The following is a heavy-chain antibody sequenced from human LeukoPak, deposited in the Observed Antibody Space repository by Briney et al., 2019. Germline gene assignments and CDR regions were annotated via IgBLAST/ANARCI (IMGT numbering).Heavy chain of an antibody. CDR2: ISGSGGRT. CDR3: AKVFRKDGDFHLFDY. D-gene: IGHD4-17*01. Sequence: GGSLRLSCAASGFTFSNYAMSWVRQAPGKGLEWVSAISGSGGRTYYADSVKGRFTISRDNSKNTLYLQMNSLRAEDTAVYYCAKVFRKDGDFHLFDYWGQGTLVTVSS. V-gene: IGHV3-23*01. J-gene: IGHJ4*02. CDR1: GFTFSNYA.